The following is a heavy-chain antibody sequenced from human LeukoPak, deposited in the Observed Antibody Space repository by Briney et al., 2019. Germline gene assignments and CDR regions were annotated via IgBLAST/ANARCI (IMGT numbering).Heavy chain of an antibody. J-gene: IGHJ3*02. Sequence: GGSLRLSCAASGFTFSDYYMSWIRQAPGKGLEWVSYISSSGSTIYYADSVKGRFTISRDNAKNSLYLQMNSLRAEDMAVYYCARDSGLWFGELGAFDIWGQGTMVTVSS. V-gene: IGHV3-11*01. D-gene: IGHD3-10*01. CDR1: GFTFSDYY. CDR2: ISSSGSTI. CDR3: ARDSGLWFGELGAFDI.